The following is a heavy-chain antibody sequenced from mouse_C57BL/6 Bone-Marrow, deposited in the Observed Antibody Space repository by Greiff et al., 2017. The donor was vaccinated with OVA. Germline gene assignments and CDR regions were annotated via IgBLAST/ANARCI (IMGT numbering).Heavy chain of an antibody. CDR1: GFNIKDDY. Sequence: EVHLVESGAELVRPGASVKLSCTASGFNIKDDYMHWVKQRPEQGLEWIGWIDPENGDTEYASKFQGKATITADTSSNTAYLQLSSLTSEDTAVYYCTPFTPGDYWGQGTSVTVSS. CDR2: IDPENGDT. V-gene: IGHV14-4*01. J-gene: IGHJ4*01. CDR3: TPFTPGDY.